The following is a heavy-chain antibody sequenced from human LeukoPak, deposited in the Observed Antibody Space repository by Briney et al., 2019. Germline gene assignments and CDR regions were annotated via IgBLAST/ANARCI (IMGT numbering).Heavy chain of an antibody. D-gene: IGHD6-13*01. Sequence: GGSLRLSCAASGFTFSSYEMNWVRQAPGKGLQWVSYISGSGSTIWYADSVKGRFTISRDNSKNTLYLQMNSLRAEDTAVYYCAKEASGTIAASNTDFDYWGQGTLVTVSS. CDR2: ISGSGSTI. CDR1: GFTFSSYE. J-gene: IGHJ4*02. V-gene: IGHV3-23*01. CDR3: AKEASGTIAASNTDFDY.